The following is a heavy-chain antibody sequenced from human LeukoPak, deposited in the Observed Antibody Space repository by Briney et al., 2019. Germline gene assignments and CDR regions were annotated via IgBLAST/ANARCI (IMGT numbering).Heavy chain of an antibody. Sequence: ASVKVSCKASGYTFTSYYMHWVRQAPGQGLEWMGIINPSGGSTSYAQKFQGRVTMTRDTSTSTVYMELSSLRSEDTAVYYCAREIGSRDGYNYYDYWGQGTLVTVSS. CDR3: AREIGSRDGYNYYDY. V-gene: IGHV1-46*01. D-gene: IGHD5-24*01. J-gene: IGHJ4*02. CDR1: GYTFTSYY. CDR2: INPSGGST.